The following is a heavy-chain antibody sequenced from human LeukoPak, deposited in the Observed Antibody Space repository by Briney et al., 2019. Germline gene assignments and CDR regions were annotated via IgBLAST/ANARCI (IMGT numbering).Heavy chain of an antibody. V-gene: IGHV4-39*01. J-gene: IGHJ3*02. CDR1: GGSISSSTYY. CDR3: ARQGSGGRALDI. Sequence: PSETLSLTCSVSGGSISSSTYYWGWIRQPPGKGLVWIGSIYYSGSVNYNPSLKTRVTISADTSKNQLSLKLTSVTAADTALYYCARQGSGGRALDIWGQGTMVTVSS. CDR2: IYYSGSV.